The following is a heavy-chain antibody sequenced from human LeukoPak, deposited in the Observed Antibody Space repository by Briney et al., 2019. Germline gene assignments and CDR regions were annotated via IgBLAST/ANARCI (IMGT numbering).Heavy chain of an antibody. Sequence: PGGSLRLSCAASGFTFSSYGMHWVRQAPGKGLEWVAVISYDGSNKYHADSVKGRFTISRDNSKNTLYLQMNSLRAEDTAVYYCARDESSADSSGYYANLAIDYWGQGALVTVSS. J-gene: IGHJ4*02. CDR3: ARDESSADSSGYYANLAIDY. CDR2: ISYDGSNK. D-gene: IGHD6-19*01. V-gene: IGHV3-30*03. CDR1: GFTFSSYG.